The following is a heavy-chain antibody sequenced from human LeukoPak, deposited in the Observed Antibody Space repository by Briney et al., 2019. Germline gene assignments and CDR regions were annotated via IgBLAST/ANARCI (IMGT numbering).Heavy chain of an antibody. J-gene: IGHJ4*02. CDR1: GFTFSSYD. CDR2: ISGSGGST. V-gene: IGHV3-23*01. CDR3: ATKMAVAAAVDY. D-gene: IGHD6-13*01. Sequence: PGGSLRLSCAASGFTFSSYDMSWVRQAPGKGLEWVSAISGSGGSTYYADSVKGRFTISRDNSKNTLYRQMNSLRAEDTAVYYCATKMAVAAAVDYWGQGTLVTVSS.